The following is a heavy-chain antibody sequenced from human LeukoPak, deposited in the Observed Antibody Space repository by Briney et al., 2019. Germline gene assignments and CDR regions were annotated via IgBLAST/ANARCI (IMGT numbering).Heavy chain of an antibody. CDR1: GDSVSSNTAV. CDR3: ARGDQAFDY. J-gene: IGHJ4*02. CDR2: TYYRSKWSN. D-gene: IGHD2-2*01. V-gene: IGHV6-1*01. Sequence: SQTLSLTCAISGDSVSSNTAVWNWIRQSPSRGLEWLGRTYYRSKWSNNYAVSVKSRIIINPDTCENQFSLQLNSMTPEDTAVYYCARGDQAFDYWGQGTLVTVSS.